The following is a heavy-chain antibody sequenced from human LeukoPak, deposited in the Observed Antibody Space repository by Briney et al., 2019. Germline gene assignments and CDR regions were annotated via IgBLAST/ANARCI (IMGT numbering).Heavy chain of an antibody. CDR1: GGTFSSYA. Sequence: SSVKVSCKASGGTFSSYAISWVRQAPGQGLEWMGGIIPIFGTANYAQKFQGRVTITADESTSTAYMELSSLRSEDTAVYYCARMRGYSGYDYYYYYYMDAWGKGTTVTVSS. CDR3: ARMRGYSGYDYYYYYYMDA. CDR2: IIPIFGTA. V-gene: IGHV1-69*01. D-gene: IGHD5-12*01. J-gene: IGHJ6*03.